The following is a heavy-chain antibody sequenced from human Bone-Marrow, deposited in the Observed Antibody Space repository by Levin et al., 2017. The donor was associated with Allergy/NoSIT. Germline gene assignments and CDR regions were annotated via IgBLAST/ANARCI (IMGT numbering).Heavy chain of an antibody. CDR2: ISDVGSKK. V-gene: IGHV3-30*18. J-gene: IGHJ3*02. Sequence: GESLKISCAVSGFAFSSYAMHWVRQAPGKGLEWVADISDVGSKKYYADSVKGRFTISRDNFKNTLFLQMNSLRVEDTAVYYCAKVRRELVIATDAFDIWGPGTLVTVSS. CDR1: GFAFSSYA. CDR3: AKVRRELVIATDAFDI. D-gene: IGHD3-9*01.